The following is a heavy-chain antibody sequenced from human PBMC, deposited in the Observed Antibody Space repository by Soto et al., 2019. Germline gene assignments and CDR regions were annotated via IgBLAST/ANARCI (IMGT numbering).Heavy chain of an antibody. CDR3: AKDSRYDILTGYSLDV. CDR2: ISWNSGSI. J-gene: IGHJ6*04. CDR1: GFTFDDYA. V-gene: IGHV3-9*01. Sequence: EVQLVECGGGLVQPGRSLRLSCAASGFTFDDYAMHWVRQAPGKGLEWVSGISWNSGSIGYADSVKGRFTISRDNAKNSLRAEDTALYYCAKDSRYDILTGYSLDVWGKGTTVTVSS. D-gene: IGHD3-9*01.